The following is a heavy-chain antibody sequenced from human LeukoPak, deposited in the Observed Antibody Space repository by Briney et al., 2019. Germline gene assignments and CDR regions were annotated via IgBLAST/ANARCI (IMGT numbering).Heavy chain of an antibody. CDR3: AKGDGDYSDSSGPFDY. V-gene: IGHV3-23*01. Sequence: PGGSLRLSCAASGFAVSSNYMSWVRQAPGKGLEWVSTISSSFGYTYYADSVKGRFTISRDNSKNTLFLQMNSLRAEDTAVYYCAKGDGDYSDSSGPFDYWGQGTLVTVSS. CDR1: GFAVSSNY. J-gene: IGHJ4*02. CDR2: ISSSFGYT. D-gene: IGHD3-22*01.